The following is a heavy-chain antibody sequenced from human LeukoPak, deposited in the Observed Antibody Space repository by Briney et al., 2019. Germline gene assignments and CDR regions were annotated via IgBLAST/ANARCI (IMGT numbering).Heavy chain of an antibody. CDR3: ARGGGRYSVDY. CDR1: GYTFIDYY. D-gene: IGHD1-26*01. CDR2: ISPNSGGT. J-gene: IGHJ4*02. V-gene: IGHV1-2*02. Sequence: ASVKVSCKSSGYTFIDYYMHWVRQAPGQGLEWIGWISPNSGGTKYVQKFQGRVTMTRDTSITTVYMELSGLSFDDTAVYYCARGGGRYSVDYWGQGTLVIVSS.